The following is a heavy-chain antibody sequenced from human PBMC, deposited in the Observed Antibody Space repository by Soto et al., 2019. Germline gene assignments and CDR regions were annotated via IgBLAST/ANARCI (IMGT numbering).Heavy chain of an antibody. V-gene: IGHV3-11*01. CDR1: GFTFSDYS. Sequence: PXGCLRLSCVASGFTFSDYSMSWIRQAPGKGLEWLAFIDSRGRTLSYADSVRGRFTISRDNAENSVYLQMDSLRADDTAVYYCERQAARKYIDSWGQGNSVTVSS. CDR3: ERQAARKYIDS. CDR2: IDSRGRTL. D-gene: IGHD6-6*01. J-gene: IGHJ4*02.